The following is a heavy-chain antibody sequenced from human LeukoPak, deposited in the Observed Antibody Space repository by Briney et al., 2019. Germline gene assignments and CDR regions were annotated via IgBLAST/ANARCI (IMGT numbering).Heavy chain of an antibody. CDR1: GFTFSSYA. J-gene: IGHJ4*02. Sequence: PGGSLRLSCAASGFTFSSYAMHWVRQAPGKGLEWVAVISYDGSNKYYADSVKGRFTISRDNSKNTLYLQMNSLRAEDTAVYYCARDQITIFGVVIPFDYWGQGTLVTVSS. CDR3: ARDQITIFGVVIPFDY. CDR2: ISYDGSNK. D-gene: IGHD3-3*01. V-gene: IGHV3-30-3*01.